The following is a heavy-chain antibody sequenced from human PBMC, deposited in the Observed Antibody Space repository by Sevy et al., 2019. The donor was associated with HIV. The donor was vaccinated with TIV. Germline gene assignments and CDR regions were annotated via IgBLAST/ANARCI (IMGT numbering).Heavy chain of an antibody. Sequence: GGSLRLSCAASGFTFSSYWMSWVRQAPGKGLEWVANIKQDGSEKYYVDSVKGRFTISRDNAKNSLYLQMNSLRAEDTAVYYCARDLDCSSTSCYLGWFDHWGQGTLVTVSS. D-gene: IGHD2-2*01. CDR2: IKQDGSEK. CDR3: ARDLDCSSTSCYLGWFDH. CDR1: GFTFSSYW. V-gene: IGHV3-7*01. J-gene: IGHJ5*02.